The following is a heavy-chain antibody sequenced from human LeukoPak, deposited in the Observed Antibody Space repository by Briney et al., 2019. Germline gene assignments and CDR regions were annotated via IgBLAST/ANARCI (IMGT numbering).Heavy chain of an antibody. CDR2: ISGSGDST. Sequence: GGSLRLSCAASGFTFSTYAMTWVCQAPRKGLEWVSAISGSGDSTFYADSVKGRFTISRDNSKNTLYLEMNSLRAEDTAVYYCAKDLTDYEYVWGCYRYAGYFQRWGQGTLVSVSS. J-gene: IGHJ1*01. CDR3: AKDLTDYEYVWGCYRYAGYFQR. V-gene: IGHV3-23*01. CDR1: GFTFSTYA. D-gene: IGHD3-16*02.